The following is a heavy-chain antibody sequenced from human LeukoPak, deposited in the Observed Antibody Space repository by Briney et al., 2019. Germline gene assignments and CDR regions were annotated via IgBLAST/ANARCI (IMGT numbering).Heavy chain of an antibody. Sequence: GGSLRLSCAASGFTFDDYAMHWVRQAPGKGLEWVSGISWNSGSIGYADSVKGRFTISRDNAKNSLYLQMNSLRAEDTALYYCAKDMALHLLANYGMDVWGQGTTVTVSS. CDR2: ISWNSGSI. V-gene: IGHV3-9*01. CDR1: GFTFDDYA. CDR3: AKDMALHLLANYGMDV. J-gene: IGHJ6*02. D-gene: IGHD2-8*02.